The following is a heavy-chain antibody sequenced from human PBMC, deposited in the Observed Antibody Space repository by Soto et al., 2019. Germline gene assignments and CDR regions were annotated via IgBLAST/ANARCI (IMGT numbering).Heavy chain of an antibody. CDR3: ARDGWSGYSVNFDYYYGMDV. V-gene: IGHV6-1*01. CDR1: GDSASSNSAA. J-gene: IGHJ6*02. D-gene: IGHD3-3*01. Sequence: SQTLSLTCAISGDSASSNSAAWNWIRQSPSRGLEWLGRTYYRSKWYNDYAVSVKSRITINPDTSKNQFSLQLNSVTPEDTAVYYCARDGWSGYSVNFDYYYGMDVWGQGTTVTVSS. CDR2: TYYRSKWYN.